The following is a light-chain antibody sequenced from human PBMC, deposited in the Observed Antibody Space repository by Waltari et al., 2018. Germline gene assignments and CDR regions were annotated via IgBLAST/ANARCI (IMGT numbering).Light chain of an antibody. Sequence: SYELTQPPSVSVSPGQTATISCSAPNFADKYVCLYQQKPGQPPVLVMYQDTKRPSGIPDRFSGSNSGNTATLIISEAQALDEADYYCQTWDDTTVFGGGTRVTVL. CDR3: QTWDDTTV. CDR2: QDT. V-gene: IGLV3-1*01. CDR1: NFADKY. J-gene: IGLJ1*01.